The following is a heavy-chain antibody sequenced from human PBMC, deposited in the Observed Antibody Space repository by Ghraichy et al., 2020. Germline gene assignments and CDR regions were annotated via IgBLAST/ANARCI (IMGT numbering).Heavy chain of an antibody. D-gene: IGHD4-17*01. V-gene: IGHV3-74*01. J-gene: IGHJ4*02. CDR3: AREGYGDEIDY. CDR2: IHRDGSTT. Sequence: GGSLRLSCAASGFTFSSYWMHWVRHVPGKGLVWVSRIHRDGSTTNYADSVKGRFTISRDNAKSTLYLQMNSLRAEDTAIYYGAREGYGDEIDYWGQGTLVTVA. CDR1: GFTFSSYW.